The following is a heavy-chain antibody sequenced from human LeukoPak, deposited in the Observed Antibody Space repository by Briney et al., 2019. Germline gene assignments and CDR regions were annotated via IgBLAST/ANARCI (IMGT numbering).Heavy chain of an antibody. V-gene: IGHV3-53*01. CDR3: ARDLPGPGHI. Sequence: GGSLRLSCAASGFTVSSNYMSWVRQVPGKGLEWVSVIYSGGSTYYADPVKGRFTISRDNSKNTLYLQMNSLRAEDTAVYYCARDLPGPGHIWGQGTMVTVSS. CDR2: IYSGGST. J-gene: IGHJ3*02. CDR1: GFTVSSNY.